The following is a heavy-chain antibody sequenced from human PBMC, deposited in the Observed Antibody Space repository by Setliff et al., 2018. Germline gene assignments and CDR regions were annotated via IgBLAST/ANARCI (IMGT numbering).Heavy chain of an antibody. CDR1: GFTFSGSA. CDR3: TRDFWPESSGFAFGQ. D-gene: IGHD3-22*01. Sequence: PGGSLRLSCAASGFTFSGSAVYWVRQASGSGLGWVGRIRSKADSYATAYAASVKARFTISRDDSKNTAYLQVNSLKTEDTAVYYCTRDFWPESSGFAFGQWGQGTLVTVSS. CDR2: IRSKADSYAT. J-gene: IGHJ4*02. V-gene: IGHV3-73*01.